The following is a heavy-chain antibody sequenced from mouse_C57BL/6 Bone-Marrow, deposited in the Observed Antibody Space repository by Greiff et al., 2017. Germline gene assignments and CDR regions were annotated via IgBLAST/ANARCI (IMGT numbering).Heavy chain of an antibody. CDR3: ARRQVRLVAFDY. J-gene: IGHJ3*01. Sequence: VQLKQSGPELVKPGASVKISCKASGFSFTGYYMHWVQQSHGKILEWIGYIYPYNGVSSYNQKFKGKATLTVDKSSSTAYMELRSLTSEDAAVYYCARRQVRLVAFDYWGQGTLVTVSA. D-gene: IGHD3-2*02. V-gene: IGHV1-31*01. CDR1: GFSFTGYY. CDR2: IYPYNGVS.